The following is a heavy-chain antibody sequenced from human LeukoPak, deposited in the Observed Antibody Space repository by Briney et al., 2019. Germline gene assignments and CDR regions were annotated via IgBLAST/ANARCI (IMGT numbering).Heavy chain of an antibody. Sequence: GGSLRLSCTVSGFTVSSNSMSWVRQAPGKGLEWISAITSSSSYTFYADSVKGRFTISRDNAQNSLYLQMNSLRVEDTAIYYCARDPYNGAYSEGYYYYYMDVWGKGTTVTVSS. CDR2: ITSSSSYT. CDR3: ARDPYNGAYSEGYYYYYMDV. V-gene: IGHV3-21*01. D-gene: IGHD1-1*01. J-gene: IGHJ6*03. CDR1: GFTVSSNS.